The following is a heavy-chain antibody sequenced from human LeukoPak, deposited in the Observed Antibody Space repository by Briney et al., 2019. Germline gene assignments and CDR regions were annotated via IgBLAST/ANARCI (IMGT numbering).Heavy chain of an antibody. V-gene: IGHV1-2*02. CDR1: GYTFTGYY. Sequence: GASVKVSCKASGYTFTGYYMHWVRQAPGQGLEWMGWINPNSGGTDYAQKFQGRVTMTRDTSISTAYMELSRLRSDDTAVYYGARDQDGADYWGQGTLVTVSS. CDR3: ARDQDGADY. J-gene: IGHJ4*02. D-gene: IGHD1-26*01. CDR2: INPNSGGT.